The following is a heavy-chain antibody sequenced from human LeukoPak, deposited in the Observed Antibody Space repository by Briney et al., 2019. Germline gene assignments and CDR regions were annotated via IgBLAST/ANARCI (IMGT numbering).Heavy chain of an antibody. J-gene: IGHJ4*02. CDR2: IKQDGSEK. Sequence: RPGGSLRLSCAASGFTFSSYWMSWVRQAPGKGLEWVANIKQDGSEKYYVDSVKGRFTISRDNAKNSLYLQMNSLRAEDTAVYYCAREGAFLAVAGILDYWGQGTLVTVSS. CDR3: AREGAFLAVAGILDY. V-gene: IGHV3-7*03. D-gene: IGHD6-19*01. CDR1: GFTFSSYW.